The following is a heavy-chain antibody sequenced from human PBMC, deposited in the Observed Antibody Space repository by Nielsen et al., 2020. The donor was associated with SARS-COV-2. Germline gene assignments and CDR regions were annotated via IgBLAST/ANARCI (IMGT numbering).Heavy chain of an antibody. V-gene: IGHV4-39*01. CDR2: ICYSGST. Sequence: SETLSLTCTVSGGSISSSSYYWGWIRQPPGKGLEWIGSICYSGSTYYNPSLKSRVTISVDTSKNQFSLKLSSVTAADTAVYYCAGGHYGDYDYYYYGMDVWGQGTTVTVSS. D-gene: IGHD4-17*01. CDR1: GGSISSSSYY. CDR3: AGGHYGDYDYYYYGMDV. J-gene: IGHJ6*02.